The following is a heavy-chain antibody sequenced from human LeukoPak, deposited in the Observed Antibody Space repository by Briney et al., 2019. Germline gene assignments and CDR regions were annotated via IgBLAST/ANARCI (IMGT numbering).Heavy chain of an antibody. Sequence: SETLSLTCTVSGGSINSYYWSSIRQPARKGLEWIGRIYSSGSTNYNPCLKSRVSMSVDTSKNRFSLKLTSVTAADTALYYCARGGKATVVTMWGQGILVTVSS. V-gene: IGHV4-4*07. D-gene: IGHD4-23*01. CDR3: ARGGKATVVTM. CDR1: GGSINSYY. CDR2: IYSSGST. J-gene: IGHJ4*02.